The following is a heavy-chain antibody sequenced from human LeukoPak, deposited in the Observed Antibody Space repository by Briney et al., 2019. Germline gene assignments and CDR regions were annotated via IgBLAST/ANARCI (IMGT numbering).Heavy chain of an antibody. CDR2: INEGGDGA. J-gene: IGHJ4*02. D-gene: IGHD1-1*01. V-gene: IGHV3-23*01. CDR1: GFTFSNYI. CDR3: TKRTGVTQLHFHH. Sequence: GGSLRLSCAASGFTFSNYIMGWVRQAPGRGLEWVSAINEGGDGADYADSVKGQFTISRDNSKNTVYLEMNSLRAEDTAVYYCTKRTGVTQLHFHHWGQGTLVTVSS.